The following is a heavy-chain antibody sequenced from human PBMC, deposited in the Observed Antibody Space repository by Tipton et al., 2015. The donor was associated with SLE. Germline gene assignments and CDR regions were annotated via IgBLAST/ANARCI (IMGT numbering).Heavy chain of an antibody. CDR3: ARDPGGFFDL. CDR1: GVSINSFY. Sequence: LRLSCTVSGVSINSFYWSWIRQPPGKGLEWIGYIYYSGRNNYNPSLKTRVTMSVDTSKSQFSLKLTSVTAADTAVYYCARDPGGFFDLWGRGTLVTVSS. J-gene: IGHJ2*01. V-gene: IGHV4-59*12. CDR2: IYYSGRN. D-gene: IGHD3-10*01.